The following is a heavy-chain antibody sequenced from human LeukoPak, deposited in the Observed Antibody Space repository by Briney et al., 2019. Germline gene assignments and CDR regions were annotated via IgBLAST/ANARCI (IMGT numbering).Heavy chain of an antibody. D-gene: IGHD3-22*01. Sequence: GGSLRLSCAASGFTFSSYMMNWVRQAPGKGLEWVSSINSGSTYTYYTESVKGRFTISRDNSKNTLYLQMNSLRAEDTAIYFCAKERSILVLTSFDYWGQGTLVTVSS. J-gene: IGHJ4*02. V-gene: IGHV3-21*04. CDR1: GFTFSSYM. CDR2: INSGSTYT. CDR3: AKERSILVLTSFDY.